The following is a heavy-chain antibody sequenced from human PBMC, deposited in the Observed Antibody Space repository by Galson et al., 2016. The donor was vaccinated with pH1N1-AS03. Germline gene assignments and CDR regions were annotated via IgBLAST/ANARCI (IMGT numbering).Heavy chain of an antibody. V-gene: IGHV3-33*01. Sequence: SLRLSCAASGFTFMTYGMHWVRQAPGKGLEWVAVIWYDGSNENYADSVNGRFTISRDNSKNTLYLQMDSLRPEDTAIYYCARDYYERDSYYYSAAGSWGQGTQVTVSS. D-gene: IGHD3-22*01. J-gene: IGHJ4*02. CDR3: ARDYYERDSYYYSAAGS. CDR2: IWYDGSNE. CDR1: GFTFMTYG.